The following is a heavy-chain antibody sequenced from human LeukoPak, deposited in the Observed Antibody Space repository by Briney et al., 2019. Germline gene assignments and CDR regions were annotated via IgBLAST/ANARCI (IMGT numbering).Heavy chain of an antibody. CDR3: ARVGGFLEWFYYYCYMDV. J-gene: IGHJ6*03. CDR1: GGSISSSSYY. V-gene: IGHV4-39*07. Sequence: PSETLSLTCTVSGGSISSSSYYWGWIRQPPGKGLEWIGSIYYSGSTYYNPSLKSRVTISVDTSKNQFSLKLSSVTAADTAVYYCARVGGFLEWFYYYCYMDVWGKGTTVTVSS. D-gene: IGHD3-3*01. CDR2: IYYSGST.